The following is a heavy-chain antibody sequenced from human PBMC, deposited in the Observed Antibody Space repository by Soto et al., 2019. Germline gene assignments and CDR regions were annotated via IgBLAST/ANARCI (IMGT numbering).Heavy chain of an antibody. J-gene: IGHJ4*02. D-gene: IGHD3-22*01. CDR3: ARDTTPSLYYYDSSGYYWTHFDY. Sequence: SETLSLTCTVSGGSISSYYWSWIRQPAGKGLEWIGRIYTSGSTNYNPSLKSRVAMSVDTSKNQFSLRLSSVTAADTAVYYCARDTTPSLYYYDSSGYYWTHFDYWGQGTLVTVSS. CDR2: IYTSGST. CDR1: GGSISSYY. V-gene: IGHV4-4*07.